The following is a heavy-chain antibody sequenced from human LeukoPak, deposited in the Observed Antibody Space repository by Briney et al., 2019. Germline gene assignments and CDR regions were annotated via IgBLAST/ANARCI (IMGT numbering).Heavy chain of an antibody. Sequence: GGSLRLSCTASGFTFNDYWMHWVRQVPGKGLVWVSRIGTDGRTTNYADSVKGRFTISRDNGKNTLYLQMISLRVEDSAIYYCARAVGKNYGNFNFWGQGTLVTISS. D-gene: IGHD1-7*01. CDR3: ARAVGKNYGNFNF. CDR2: IGTDGRTT. CDR1: GFTFNDYW. V-gene: IGHV3-74*01. J-gene: IGHJ4*02.